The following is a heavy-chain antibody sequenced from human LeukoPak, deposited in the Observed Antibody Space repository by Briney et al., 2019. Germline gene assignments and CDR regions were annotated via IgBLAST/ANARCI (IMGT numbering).Heavy chain of an antibody. D-gene: IGHD3-22*01. CDR1: GFTFSSYA. J-gene: IGHJ3*02. Sequence: GGSLRLSCAASGFTFSSYAMTWVRQAPGKGQEWISAINGGAYSTSYAESVKGRFTISRDNSKKTLYLQMNSLRAEDTAVYYCARNSSGFKLGDAFDIWGQGTMVTVSS. CDR2: INGGAYST. V-gene: IGHV3-23*01. CDR3: ARNSSGFKLGDAFDI.